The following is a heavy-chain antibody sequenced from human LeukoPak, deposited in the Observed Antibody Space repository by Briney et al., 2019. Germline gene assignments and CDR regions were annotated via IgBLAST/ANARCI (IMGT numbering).Heavy chain of an antibody. CDR1: GYTFTSYY. CDR2: INPSGGST. J-gene: IGHJ5*02. V-gene: IGHV1-46*01. Sequence: GASVKVSCKASGYTFTSYYMHWVRQAPGQGLEWMGIINPSGGSTSYAQKFQGRVTMTRDTSTSTVYMELSSLRSDDTAVYYCARVQEWELPEAWGQGTLVTVSS. CDR3: ARVQEWELPEA. D-gene: IGHD1-26*01.